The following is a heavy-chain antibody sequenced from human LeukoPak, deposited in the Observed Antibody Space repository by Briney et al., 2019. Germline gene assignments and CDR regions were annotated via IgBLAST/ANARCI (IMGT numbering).Heavy chain of an antibody. CDR3: ARGDDRYCSGGSCYSGVGDY. D-gene: IGHD2-15*01. CDR1: GYTFTGYY. CDR2: INPNSGGT. J-gene: IGHJ4*02. V-gene: IGHV1-2*02. Sequence: ASVKVSCKASGYTFTGYYMHWVRQAPGQGLEWMGWINPNSGGTNYAQKFQGRVTMTRDTSISTAYMELSRLRSDDTAVYYCARGDDRYCSGGSCYSGVGDYWGQGTLVTVSS.